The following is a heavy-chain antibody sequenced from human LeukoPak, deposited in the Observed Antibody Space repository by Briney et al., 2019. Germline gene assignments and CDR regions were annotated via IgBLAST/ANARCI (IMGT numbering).Heavy chain of an antibody. CDR1: GYIFTAYY. D-gene: IGHD1-14*01. Sequence: LVASVKVSCKASGYIFTAYYVHWVRQAPGQGLEWMGWINPNSGGTNYAQKFQGRVTLTRDTSISTAYMELSSLRSDDTAEYFCARFNRNTSGFHYWGQGTLVTVTS. CDR2: INPNSGGT. CDR3: ARFNRNTSGFHY. V-gene: IGHV1-2*03. J-gene: IGHJ4*02.